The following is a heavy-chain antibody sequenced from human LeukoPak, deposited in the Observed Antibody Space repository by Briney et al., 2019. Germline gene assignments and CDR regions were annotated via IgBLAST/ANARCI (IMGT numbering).Heavy chain of an antibody. CDR1: GYTFTGYY. V-gene: IGHV1-2*02. Sequence: GASVKVSCKASGYTFTGYYIHWVRQAPGQGLEWMGWINPNSGGTNYAQNFQGRVTMTRDTSISTAYMELTRLRSDDTAVYYCARSKYQLLSNWFDPWGQGTLVTVSS. J-gene: IGHJ5*02. CDR3: ARSKYQLLSNWFDP. D-gene: IGHD2-2*01. CDR2: INPNSGGT.